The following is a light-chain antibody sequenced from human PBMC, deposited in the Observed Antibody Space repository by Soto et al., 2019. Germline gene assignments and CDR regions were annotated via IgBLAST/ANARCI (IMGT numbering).Light chain of an antibody. J-gene: IGKJ4*01. CDR1: QSISNY. V-gene: IGKV1-39*01. CDR3: QLSFSTLLT. CDR2: AAF. Sequence: DIQMTQSPSSLSASVGDRVTITCRASQSISNYVNWYQQKPGEAPKLLIYAAFSLQSEVPSRFSGSGSGTEFTLTISSLQPEDIATYFCQLSFSTLLTFGGGTTVEIK.